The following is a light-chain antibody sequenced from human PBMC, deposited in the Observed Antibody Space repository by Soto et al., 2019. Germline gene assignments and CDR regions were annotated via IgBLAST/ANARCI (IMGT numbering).Light chain of an antibody. Sequence: DIQMTQSPSSLSASVGDRVTITCRASQSISNYLNWYQQRPGKAPKLLIYAASSLQSGVPSRFNASGSGTDFTLTINSLQPEDFATYYCQQSFHTPRTFAQGTKVDIK. V-gene: IGKV1-39*01. CDR3: QQSFHTPRT. J-gene: IGKJ1*01. CDR2: AAS. CDR1: QSISNY.